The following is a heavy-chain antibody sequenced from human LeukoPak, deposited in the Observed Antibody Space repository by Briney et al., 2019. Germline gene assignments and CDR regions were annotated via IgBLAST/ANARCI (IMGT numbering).Heavy chain of an antibody. CDR2: IYHSGST. J-gene: IGHJ6*03. D-gene: IGHD3-22*01. CDR3: ARMNYYDSSGYYQRYYYYYMDV. V-gene: IGHV4-34*01. CDR1: GGSFSGYY. Sequence: SETLSLTCAVYGGSFSGYYWSWIRQPPGKGLEWIGSIYHSGSTYYNPSLKSRVTISVDTSKNQFSLKLSSVTAADTAVYYCARMNYYDSSGYYQRYYYYYMDVWGKGTTVTVSS.